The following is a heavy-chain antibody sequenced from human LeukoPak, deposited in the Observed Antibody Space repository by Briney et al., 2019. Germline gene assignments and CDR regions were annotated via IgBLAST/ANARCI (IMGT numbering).Heavy chain of an antibody. CDR1: WFTVSNNY. V-gene: IGHV3-53*05. Sequence: GGYLIHSCAASWFTVSNNYMSWVRHAPGRGQEWVSVIYSVGSTYYADSVKGRFTISRDNSKNTLYLQMNSLRTEDTAVYYCAKDYDYGNYYLLPDIWGQGTMVTVSS. J-gene: IGHJ3*02. D-gene: IGHD4-11*01. CDR2: IYSVGST. CDR3: AKDYDYGNYYLLPDI.